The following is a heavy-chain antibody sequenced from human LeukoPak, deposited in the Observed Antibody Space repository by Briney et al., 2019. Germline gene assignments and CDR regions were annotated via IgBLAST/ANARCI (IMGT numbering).Heavy chain of an antibody. CDR3: AKYGVVLPPGSHIPHWFDA. V-gene: IGHV3-23*01. Sequence: GGSLRLSCAASGFTLTTYAMTWVRQAPGKGLEWVSTVVDGGATFYADSVRGRFTISRDNSKNTLYLQMNSLRGDDTAVYYCAKYGVVLPPGSHIPHWFDAWGQGSLVTVSS. CDR1: GFTLTTYA. J-gene: IGHJ5*02. CDR2: VVDGGAT. D-gene: IGHD2-2*01.